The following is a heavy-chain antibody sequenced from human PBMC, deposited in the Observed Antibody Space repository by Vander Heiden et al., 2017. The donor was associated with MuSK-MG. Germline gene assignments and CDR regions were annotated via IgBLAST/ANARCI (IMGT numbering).Heavy chain of an antibody. CDR3: AGRGYISCWYPGYYQH. V-gene: IGHV1-69*06. J-gene: IGHJ1*01. Sequence: VQLVQSEAEVKKPGSSVKVSCKASGGPFSSYAISWVRQAPGQGLEWMGGIIPIFGTANYAQKFQGRVTITADKSTSTAYMELSSLRSEHQAVYSCAGRGYISCWYPGYYQHWCQGTLVTVSS. CDR2: IIPIFGTA. D-gene: IGHD6-19*01. CDR1: GGPFSSYA.